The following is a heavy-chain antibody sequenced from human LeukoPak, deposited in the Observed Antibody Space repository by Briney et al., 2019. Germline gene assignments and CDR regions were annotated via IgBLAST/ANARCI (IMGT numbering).Heavy chain of an antibody. CDR2: IYYSGST. D-gene: IGHD4-23*01. Sequence: SQTLSLTCTVSGGSISSGGYYWSWIRQHPAKGLEWIGYIYYSGSTYYNPSLKSRVTISVDTSKNQFSLKLSSVTAADTAVYYCARGGLIRWSSYAFDIWGQGTMVTVSS. CDR1: GGSISSGGYY. V-gene: IGHV4-31*03. CDR3: ARGGLIRWSSYAFDI. J-gene: IGHJ3*02.